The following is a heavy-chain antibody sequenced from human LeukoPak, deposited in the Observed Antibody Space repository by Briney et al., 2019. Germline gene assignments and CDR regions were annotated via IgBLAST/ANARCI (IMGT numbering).Heavy chain of an antibody. D-gene: IGHD3-10*01. J-gene: IGHJ4*02. CDR3: ARDVVYGSGSCDY. V-gene: IGHV3-74*01. CDR2: IKTDGSIT. Sequence: PGGSLRLSCVVSGFTYSSHWMHWVRQGPGKGLVWVSRIKTDGSITNYADSVKGRFTISRDNAKNTLYLEMSSLRDEDTAVYYCARDVVYGSGSCDYWGQGTLVTVSS. CDR1: GFTYSSHW.